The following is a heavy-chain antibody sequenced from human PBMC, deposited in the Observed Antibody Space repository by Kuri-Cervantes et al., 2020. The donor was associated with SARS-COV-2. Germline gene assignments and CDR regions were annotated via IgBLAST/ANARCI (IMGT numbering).Heavy chain of an antibody. CDR3: ARAVRSGSSSWYGFDY. D-gene: IGHD6-13*01. J-gene: IGHJ4*02. V-gene: IGHV4-59*12. CDR2: IYYSGST. Sequence: ESLKISCTVSGGSISSYYWSWIRQPPGKGLEWIGYIYYSGSTNYNPSLKSRVTISVDTSKNQFSLKLSSVTAADTAVYYCARAVRSGSSSWYGFDYWGQGTLVTVSS. CDR1: GGSISSYY.